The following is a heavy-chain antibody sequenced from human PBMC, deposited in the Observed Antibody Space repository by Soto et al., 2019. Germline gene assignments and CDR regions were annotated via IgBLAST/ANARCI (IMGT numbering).Heavy chain of an antibody. Sequence: GASVKVSCKASGYTFTSAAMHWWRQAAGQRPEGMGWINAGNGNTKYSQKFQGRVTITRDISASIVYMEMSSLRSEDTAVYFCARVTDYFDTIGYSREYFQHWGQGTPVTVSS. CDR2: INAGNGNT. J-gene: IGHJ1*01. CDR3: ARVTDYFDTIGYSREYFQH. D-gene: IGHD3-22*01. V-gene: IGHV1-3*01. CDR1: GYTFTSAA.